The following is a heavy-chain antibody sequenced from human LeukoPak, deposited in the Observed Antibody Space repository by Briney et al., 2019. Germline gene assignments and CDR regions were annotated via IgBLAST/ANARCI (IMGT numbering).Heavy chain of an antibody. V-gene: IGHV3-9*01. CDR1: GFTFDDYA. D-gene: IGHD5-18*01. Sequence: GRSLRLSCAASGFTFDDYAMHWVRQAPGKGLEWVSGISWNSGSIGYADSVKGRFTISRDNAKNSLYLQMNSLRAEDTALYYCARDPTYNYGYYYYYYGMDVWGQGTTVTVSS. CDR3: ARDPTYNYGYYYYYYGMDV. CDR2: ISWNSGSI. J-gene: IGHJ6*02.